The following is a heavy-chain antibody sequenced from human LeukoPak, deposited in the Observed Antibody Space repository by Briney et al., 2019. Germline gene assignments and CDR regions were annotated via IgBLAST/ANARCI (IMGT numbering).Heavy chain of an antibody. CDR1: GFTFSSFG. V-gene: IGHV3-33*01. CDR2: ICYDGNNK. J-gene: IGHJ4*02. D-gene: IGHD3-22*01. CDR3: ARAFTSTGYYYVEY. Sequence: GRSLRLSCAASGFTFSSFGMHWVRQAPGKGLEWVAVICYDGNNKYYADSVKGRFTISGGNSKNTLYLQMNSLRAEDTAVYYCARAFTSTGYYYVEYWGQGALVTVSS.